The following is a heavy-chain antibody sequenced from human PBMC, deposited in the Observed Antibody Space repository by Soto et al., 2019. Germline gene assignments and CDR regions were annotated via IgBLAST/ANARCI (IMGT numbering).Heavy chain of an antibody. V-gene: IGHV1-18*01. CDR3: ARSGVGAGHAFDI. D-gene: IGHD1-26*01. CDR2: ISAYNGNT. Sequence: QVQLVQSGAEVKKPGASVKVSCKASGYTFTSYGISWVRQAPGQGLEWMGWISAYNGNTNYAQKLQGRVTMTTDTPANTAQMDLRSLESDDTAVDYCARSGVGAGHAFDIWGQGTMVTVSS. J-gene: IGHJ3*02. CDR1: GYTFTSYG.